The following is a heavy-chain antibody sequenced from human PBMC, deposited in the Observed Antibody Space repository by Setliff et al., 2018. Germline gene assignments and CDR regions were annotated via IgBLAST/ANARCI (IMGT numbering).Heavy chain of an antibody. Sequence: VKVSCKASGYTFTNYAMTWMRQAPGQGLEYMGWIDTNTGNPIYAQGFTGRFVFSLDTSVSTAYLQISSLKSEDTAVYYCARGSRFGTIVYKGDYYMDVWGKGTTVTVSS. CDR1: GYTFTNYA. V-gene: IGHV7-4-1*02. J-gene: IGHJ6*03. CDR3: ARGSRFGTIVYKGDYYMDV. D-gene: IGHD3-10*01. CDR2: IDTNTGNP.